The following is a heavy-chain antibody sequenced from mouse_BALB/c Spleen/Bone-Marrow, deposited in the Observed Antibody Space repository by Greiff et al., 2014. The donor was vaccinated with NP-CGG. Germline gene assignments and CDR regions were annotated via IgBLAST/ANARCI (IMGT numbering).Heavy chain of an antibody. V-gene: IGHV5-17*02. CDR3: ARLRRYYGYFDY. CDR2: ISSGSSTI. Sequence: EVQLVESGGGLVQPGGSRKLSCAASGFTFSSFGMHWVRQAPEKGLEWVAYISSGSSTIYYADTGKGRFTISRDNPKNTLFLQMTSLRSEDTAMYYCARLRRYYGYFDYWGQGTTLTVSS. D-gene: IGHD1-1*01. J-gene: IGHJ2*01. CDR1: GFTFSSFG.